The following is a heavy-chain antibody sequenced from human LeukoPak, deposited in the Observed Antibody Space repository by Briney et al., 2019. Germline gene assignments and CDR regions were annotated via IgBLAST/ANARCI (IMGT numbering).Heavy chain of an antibody. CDR3: ARREIVVVTGAFDI. D-gene: IGHD2-21*02. J-gene: IGHJ3*02. CDR2: IYYSGST. CDR1: GGSISSYY. V-gene: IGHV4-59*08. Sequence: PSETLSPTCTVSGGSISSYYWSWIRQPPGKGLEWIGYIYYSGSTNYNPSLKSRVTISVDTSKNQFSLKLSSVTAADTAVYYCARREIVVVTGAFDIWGQGTMVTVSS.